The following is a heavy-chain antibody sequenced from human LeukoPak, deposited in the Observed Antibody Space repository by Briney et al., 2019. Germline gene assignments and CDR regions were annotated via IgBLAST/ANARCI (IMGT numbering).Heavy chain of an antibody. CDR1: GFTFSDYG. V-gene: IGHV3-23*01. J-gene: IGHJ4*02. CDR2: ISGSGGST. D-gene: IGHD1-26*01. Sequence: GGSLRLSCAASGFTFSDYGMTWVRQAPGKGLEWVSAISGSGGSTYYADSVKGQFTISRDNAKNSLYLQMNSLRAEDTALYYCASGGIYYGAAFDFWGQGTLVTVSS. CDR3: ASGGIYYGAAFDF.